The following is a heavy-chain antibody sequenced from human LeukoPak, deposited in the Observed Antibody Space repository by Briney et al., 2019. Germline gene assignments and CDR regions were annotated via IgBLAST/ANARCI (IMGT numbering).Heavy chain of an antibody. D-gene: IGHD2-2*01. V-gene: IGHV5-51*01. Sequence: GESLKISCKGYGYSFTNYWIGWVRQMPGKGLEWMGIIHPGHSDTRYSPSFQGRVTVSADTSLNIAYLQWGSLKASDTAMYFCARRKVSKELDYWGQGTLVTVSS. CDR1: GYSFTNYW. J-gene: IGHJ4*02. CDR3: ARRKVSKELDY. CDR2: IHPGHSDT.